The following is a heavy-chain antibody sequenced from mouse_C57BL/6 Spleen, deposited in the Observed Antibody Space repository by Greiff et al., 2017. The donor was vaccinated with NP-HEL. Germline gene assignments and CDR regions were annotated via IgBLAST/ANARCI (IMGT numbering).Heavy chain of an antibody. CDR1: GFTFSDYG. CDR2: ISSGSSTI. CDR3: AREGYYYAMDY. V-gene: IGHV5-17*01. Sequence: EVKVVESGGGLVKPGGSLKLSCAASGFTFSDYGMHWVRQAPEKGLEWVAYISSGSSTIYYADTVKGRFTISRDNAKNTLFLQMTSLGSEDTAMYCCAREGYYYAMDYWGQGTSVTVSS. J-gene: IGHJ4*01.